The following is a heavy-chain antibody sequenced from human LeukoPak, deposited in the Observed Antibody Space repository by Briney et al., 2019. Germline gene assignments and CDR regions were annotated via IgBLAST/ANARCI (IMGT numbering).Heavy chain of an antibody. Sequence: PSETLSLTCTVSDYSISSEYYWGWIRQPPGKGLEWIGSTSHSVSTFYNPSLKSRVTISVDTSKNQFSLELRSVTAADTAVYYCAREGDSSSVGWFDPWGQGTLVTVSS. CDR2: TSHSVST. CDR3: AREGDSSSVGWFDP. V-gene: IGHV4-38-2*02. J-gene: IGHJ5*02. CDR1: DYSISSEYY. D-gene: IGHD6-13*01.